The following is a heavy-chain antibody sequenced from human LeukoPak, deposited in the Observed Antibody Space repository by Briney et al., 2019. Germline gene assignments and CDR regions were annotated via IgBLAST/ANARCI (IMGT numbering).Heavy chain of an antibody. V-gene: IGHV5-51*01. CDR1: GYSFTAYW. Sequence: GESLKISCQGSGYSFTAYWIGWVRQMPGKGLEWVGIFYPGDSDTRYSPSFQGQVTISADKSISTAYLQWSTLKASDTAMYYCARSWVTGYGTVLDYWGQGTLVTVPS. J-gene: IGHJ4*02. CDR3: ARSWVTGYGTVLDY. D-gene: IGHD2-21*02. CDR2: FYPGDSDT.